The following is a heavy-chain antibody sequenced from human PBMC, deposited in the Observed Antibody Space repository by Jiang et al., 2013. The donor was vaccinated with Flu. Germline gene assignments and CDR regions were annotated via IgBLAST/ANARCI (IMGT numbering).Heavy chain of an antibody. V-gene: IGHV1-46*01. CDR1: GYTFTSFY. Sequence: VQLVESGAEVKKPGASVKVSCKASGYTFTSFYMHWVRQAPGQGLEWLGIINPSGGDTKYAQNFQGRVTMTRDTSTSTVYMELSSLRSEDTAIYYCGREKHGGYFDYWGQGTLVTVS. CDR2: INPSGGDT. CDR3: GREKHGGYFDY. J-gene: IGHJ4*02.